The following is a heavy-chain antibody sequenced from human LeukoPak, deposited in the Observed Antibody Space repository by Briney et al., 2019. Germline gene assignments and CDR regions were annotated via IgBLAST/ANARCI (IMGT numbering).Heavy chain of an antibody. V-gene: IGHV1-69*13. Sequence: GASVKVSCKASGGTFSSYAISWVRQAPGQGLEWMGGIIPIFGTANYAQKFQGRVTITADEYTSTAYMELSSLRSEDTAVYYCARIVSRVYYYYYMDVWGKGTTVTVSS. CDR3: ARIVSRVYYYYYMDV. CDR2: IIPIFGTA. J-gene: IGHJ6*03. CDR1: GGTFSSYA. D-gene: IGHD3-22*01.